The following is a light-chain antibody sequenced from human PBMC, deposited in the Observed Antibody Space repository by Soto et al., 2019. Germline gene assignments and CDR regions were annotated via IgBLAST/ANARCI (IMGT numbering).Light chain of an antibody. J-gene: IGLJ1*01. V-gene: IGLV2-14*01. CDR3: VSYTTSDTYV. Sequence: ALTPPGSVSGSPGQSITLSFTGTSSDVGAYNYVSWYQQYPGKAPKYMIYEVSNRPSGVSDRFSGSKSGNTASLTISGLQAEDEADYHCVSYTTSDTYVFGTGTKVTVL. CDR1: SSDVGAYNY. CDR2: EVS.